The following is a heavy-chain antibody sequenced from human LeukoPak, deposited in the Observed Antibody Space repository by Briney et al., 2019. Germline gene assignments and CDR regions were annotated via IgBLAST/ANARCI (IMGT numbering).Heavy chain of an antibody. J-gene: IGHJ4*02. V-gene: IGHV3-23*01. CDR3: AKGPRTMIVVVILDY. CDR1: GFTFSSYG. CDR2: ISGSGGST. Sequence: GGSLRLSCAASGFTFSSYGMSRVRQAPGKGLEWVSAISGSGGSTYYADSVKGRFTISRDNSKNTLYLQMNSLRAEDTAVYYCAKGPRTMIVVVILDYWGQGTLVTVSS. D-gene: IGHD3-22*01.